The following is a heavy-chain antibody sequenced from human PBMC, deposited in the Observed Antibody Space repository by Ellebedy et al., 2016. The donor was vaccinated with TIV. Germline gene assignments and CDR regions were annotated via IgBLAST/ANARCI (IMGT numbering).Heavy chain of an antibody. CDR2: MNRDGSDK. J-gene: IGHJ6*04. Sequence: GESLKISXAASGFTFSSSWMSWVRQTPGKGLEWVANMNRDGSDKYYVGSMRGRITISRDNANNSLYLQMNSLRDEDTGVYHCVKDCSSFTCQRVWGKGTTVTVSS. V-gene: IGHV3-7*03. CDR1: GFTFSSSW. CDR3: VKDCSSFTCQRV. D-gene: IGHD2-2*01.